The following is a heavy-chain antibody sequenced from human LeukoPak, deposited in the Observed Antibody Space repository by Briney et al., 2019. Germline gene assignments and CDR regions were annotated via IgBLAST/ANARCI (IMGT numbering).Heavy chain of an antibody. D-gene: IGHD1-1*01. CDR1: KYTFTDYW. CDR2: IFPDDSKT. J-gene: IGHJ4*02. Sequence: GEPLKISCKASKYTFTDYWIAWVRRLPGKGLEWMGIIFPDDSKTRYSPSFRGQVTISADKSITTAYLHWSGLKASDTGMYYCVRTVTGIKSPFDYWGQGTLVTVSS. V-gene: IGHV5-51*01. CDR3: VRTVTGIKSPFDY.